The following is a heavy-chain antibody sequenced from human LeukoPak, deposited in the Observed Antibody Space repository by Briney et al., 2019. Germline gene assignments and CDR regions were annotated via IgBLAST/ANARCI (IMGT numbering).Heavy chain of an antibody. Sequence: GGSLRLSCAASGFTFSSYWMSWVRQAPGKGLEWVSYIHSTSSTIYYTDSVKGRFTISRDNAKNSLYLQMNSLRAEDTAVYYCARSLAIDYWGQGTLVTVSS. CDR2: IHSTSSTI. J-gene: IGHJ4*02. D-gene: IGHD5-12*01. V-gene: IGHV3-48*01. CDR3: ARSLAIDY. CDR1: GFTFSSYW.